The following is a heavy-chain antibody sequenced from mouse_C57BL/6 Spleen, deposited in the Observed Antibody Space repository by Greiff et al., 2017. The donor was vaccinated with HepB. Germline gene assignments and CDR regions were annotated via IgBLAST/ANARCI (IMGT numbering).Heavy chain of an antibody. CDR3: ARQYDYLSYAMDY. Sequence: EVQLVESGGGLVQPGGSLKLSCAASGFTFSDYYMYWVRQTPEKRLEWVAYISNGGGSTYYPGTVKGRFTISRDNAKNTLYLQMSRLKSEDTAMYYCARQYDYLSYAMDYWGQGTSVTVSS. CDR2: ISNGGGST. D-gene: IGHD2-4*01. CDR1: GFTFSDYY. V-gene: IGHV5-12*01. J-gene: IGHJ4*01.